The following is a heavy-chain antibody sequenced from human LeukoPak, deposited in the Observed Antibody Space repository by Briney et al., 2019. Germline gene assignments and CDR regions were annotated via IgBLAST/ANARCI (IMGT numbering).Heavy chain of an antibody. J-gene: IGHJ5*02. D-gene: IGHD1-1*01. V-gene: IGHV4-4*07. Sequence: SETLSLTCTVSGGSINSYYWSWIRQPAGKGLEWIGRIYSSESTNYNPSLKSRVTISVDTSKNQFSLKLSSVTAADTAVYYCARHAHNWNDDGWFDPWGQGTLVTVSS. CDR3: ARHAHNWNDDGWFDP. CDR2: IYSSEST. CDR1: GGSINSYY.